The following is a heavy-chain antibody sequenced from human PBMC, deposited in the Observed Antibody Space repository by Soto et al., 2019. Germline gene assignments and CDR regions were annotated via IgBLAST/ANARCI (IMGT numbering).Heavy chain of an antibody. CDR2: IDYSGST. CDR1: GGSISSYY. CDR3: ARWRRGCCLDFEY. Sequence: PSETLSLTCTVSGGSISSYYWSWIRQPPGKGLEWIGYIDYSGSTNYNPSLKNRVTISVDTSKNQFYLTLSSVTSADTSVYYCARWRRGCCLDFEYWGQGTLIAVSS. D-gene: IGHD6-19*01. V-gene: IGHV4-59*08. J-gene: IGHJ4*02.